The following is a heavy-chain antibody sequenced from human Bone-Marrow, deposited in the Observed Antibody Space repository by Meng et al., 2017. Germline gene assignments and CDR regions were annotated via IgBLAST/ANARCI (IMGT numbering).Heavy chain of an antibody. CDR3: ARGSPDTAMALDF. Sequence: ASVKVSCKTSGFSLITYDISWVRQAPGQGLEWMGWINTYRGTANYAPKVQGRVTMTTDTSTTTAYMELRSLTSDDTAVYYCARGSPDTAMALDFWGQGTLVTVSS. J-gene: IGHJ4*02. D-gene: IGHD5-18*01. CDR2: INTYRGTA. V-gene: IGHV1-18*01. CDR1: GFSLITYD.